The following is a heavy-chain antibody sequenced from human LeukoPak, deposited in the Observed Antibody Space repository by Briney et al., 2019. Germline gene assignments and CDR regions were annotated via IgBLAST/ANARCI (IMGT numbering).Heavy chain of an antibody. J-gene: IGHJ4*02. D-gene: IGHD3-3*01. CDR3: ARGPQIFGVVIGPYYFDY. CDR1: GYTFTSYD. Sequence: ASVKVSCKASGYTFTSYDINWVRQATGQGLEWMGWMNPNSGNTGYAQKFQGRVTITRNTSISTAYMELSSLRSEDTAVYYCARGPQIFGVVIGPYYFDYWGQGTLVTVSS. V-gene: IGHV1-8*03. CDR2: MNPNSGNT.